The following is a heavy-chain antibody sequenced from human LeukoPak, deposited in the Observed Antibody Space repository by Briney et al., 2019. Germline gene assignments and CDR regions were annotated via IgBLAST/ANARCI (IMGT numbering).Heavy chain of an antibody. CDR3: AREWYDYGGNSGDAYGY. CDR1: GFTFSSNW. Sequence: GGSLRLSCAASGFTFSSNWMSWVRQAPGKGLEWVANIKQDGSEKYYVDSVKGRFTISRDNAKNSLYLQMNSLRAEDTAVYYCAREWYDYGGNSGDAYGYWGQGTLVTVSS. D-gene: IGHD4-23*01. V-gene: IGHV3-7*01. CDR2: IKQDGSEK. J-gene: IGHJ4*02.